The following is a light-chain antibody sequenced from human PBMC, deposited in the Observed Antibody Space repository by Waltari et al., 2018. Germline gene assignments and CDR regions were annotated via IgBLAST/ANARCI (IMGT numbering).Light chain of an antibody. CDR2: AAS. J-gene: IGKJ2*01. CDR3: QQYYSTPPT. V-gene: IGKV1-39*01. CDR1: QSISSY. Sequence: DIQMTQSPSSLSASVVDRVTITCRASQSISSYLNWYQQKPGKAPKLLIYAASSLQSGVPSRFSGSGSGTDFTLTISSLQAEDVAVYYCQQYYSTPPTFGQGTKLEIK.